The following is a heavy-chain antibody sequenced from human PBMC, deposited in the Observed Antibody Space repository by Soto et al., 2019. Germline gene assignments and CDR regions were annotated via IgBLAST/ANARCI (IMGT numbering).Heavy chain of an antibody. CDR1: VCTFGDYA. D-gene: IGHD2-2*01. J-gene: IGHJ6*01. CDR3: TRYTYTSRYYYYGMEV. Sequence: SLRLSCTCSVCTFGDYAMSCSRHSPGKGLEWVGVIRSKAYGETTDYAASVKGRFTILRDDSKSIAYLQMNSLQSEDTGVYYCTRYTYTSRYYYYGMEVWGHGTTVSVSS. V-gene: IGHV3-49*03. CDR2: IRSKAYGETT.